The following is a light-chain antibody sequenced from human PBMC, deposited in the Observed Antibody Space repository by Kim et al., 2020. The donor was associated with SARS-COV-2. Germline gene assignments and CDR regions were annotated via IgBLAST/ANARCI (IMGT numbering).Light chain of an antibody. Sequence: QLVLTQSPSASDSLGASVTRTCTLSSGHSNYAIAWHQQQPEKGPRYLMNLNNDGSHSKGDGIPDRFAGSSSGAERYLTISSLQSEDEADYYCQTWDTGIRVFGGGTQLTVL. J-gene: IGLJ3*02. CDR2: LNNDGSH. V-gene: IGLV4-69*01. CDR3: QTWDTGIRV. CDR1: SGHSNYA.